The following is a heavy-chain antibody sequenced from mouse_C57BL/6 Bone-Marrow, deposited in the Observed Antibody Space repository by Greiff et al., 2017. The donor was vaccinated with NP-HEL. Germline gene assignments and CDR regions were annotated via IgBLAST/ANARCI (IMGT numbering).Heavy chain of an antibody. CDR2: IRLKSDNYAT. CDR1: GFTFSNYW. Sequence: EVKLMESGGGLVQPGGSMKLSCVASGFTFSNYWMNWVRQSPEKGLEWVAQIRLKSDNYATHYAESVKGRFTISRDDSKSSVYLQMNNLRAEDTGIYYCTIYSPWFAYWGQGTLVTVSA. CDR3: TIYSPWFAY. D-gene: IGHD2-12*01. V-gene: IGHV6-3*01. J-gene: IGHJ3*01.